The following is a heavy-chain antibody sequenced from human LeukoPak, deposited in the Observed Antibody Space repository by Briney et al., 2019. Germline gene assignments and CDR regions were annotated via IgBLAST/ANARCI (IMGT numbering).Heavy chain of an antibody. J-gene: IGHJ4*02. CDR1: GYRFTSYW. CDR2: IYPGDSDT. V-gene: IGHV5-51*01. Sequence: GESLKISFKGSGYRFTSYWIGWVRQMPGKGLEWMGIIYPGDSDTRYSPSFQGQVTISADKSISTAYLQWSSLKASDTAMYYCARTRAHYYDSRGYYYDYWGQGTLVTVSS. CDR3: ARTRAHYYDSRGYYYDY. D-gene: IGHD3-22*01.